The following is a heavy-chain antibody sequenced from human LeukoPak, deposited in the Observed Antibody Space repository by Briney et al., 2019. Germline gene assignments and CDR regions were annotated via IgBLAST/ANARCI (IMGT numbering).Heavy chain of an antibody. CDR2: IYPGGSDT. CDR1: GYRFTSYW. CDR3: ARGEMRYCTGGSCYDY. V-gene: IGHV5-51*01. D-gene: IGHD2-15*01. J-gene: IGHJ4*02. Sequence: EALEISCKGPGYRFTSYWMGWVRQMPGKGLEWMWVIYPGGSDTTYRASLQGQVTISPDKSISTAYLQWSSLKASHTGMYYCARGEMRYCTGGSCYDYWGQGTLVTVSS.